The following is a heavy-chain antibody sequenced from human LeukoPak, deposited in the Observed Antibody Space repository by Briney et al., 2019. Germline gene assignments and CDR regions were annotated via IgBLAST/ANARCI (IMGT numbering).Heavy chain of an antibody. D-gene: IGHD1-26*01. V-gene: IGHV3-30*03. Sequence: GGSLRLSCTASGFTFSNYDMHWVRQAPGKGLEWVSLISHDGSKKYFADSVKGRFTVSRDNSKNTLYLQLNSLGAEDTSMYYCARYSGIIKTFDYWGQGTLVTVSS. CDR2: ISHDGSKK. J-gene: IGHJ4*02. CDR1: GFTFSNYD. CDR3: ARYSGIIKTFDY.